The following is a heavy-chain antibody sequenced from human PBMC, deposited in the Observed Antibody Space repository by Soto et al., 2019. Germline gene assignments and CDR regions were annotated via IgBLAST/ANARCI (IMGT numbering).Heavy chain of an antibody. D-gene: IGHD3-10*01. V-gene: IGHV1-69*02. Sequence: QVQLVQSGAEVKKPGSSVKVSCKASGGTFSSYTISWVRQAPGQGLEWMGRIIPILGIANYAQKFQGRVTITADKSTSTAYMELSSLRSEDTAVYYCARGGITMVRGGGNGMDVWGQGTTVTVSS. CDR2: IIPILGIA. CDR1: GGTFSSYT. CDR3: ARGGITMVRGGGNGMDV. J-gene: IGHJ6*02.